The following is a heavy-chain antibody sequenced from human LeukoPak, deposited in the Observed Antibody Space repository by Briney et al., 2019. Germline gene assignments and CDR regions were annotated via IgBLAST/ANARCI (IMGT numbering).Heavy chain of an antibody. J-gene: IGHJ6*02. CDR2: IYYSGST. Sequence: SETLSLTCTVSGGSISSYYWSWIRQPPGKGLEWIGYIYYSGSTNYNPSLKSRVTISVDTSKNQFSLKLSSVTAADTAVYYCATPSGAVTTDYYYYGMDVWGQGTTVTVSS. V-gene: IGHV4-59*12. CDR3: ATPSGAVTTDYYYYGMDV. CDR1: GGSISSYY. D-gene: IGHD4-17*01.